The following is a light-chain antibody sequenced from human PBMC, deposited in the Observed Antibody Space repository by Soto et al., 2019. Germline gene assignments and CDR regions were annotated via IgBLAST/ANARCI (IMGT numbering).Light chain of an antibody. CDR1: QSVNTN. V-gene: IGKV3-15*01. Sequence: EIVMTQSPATLSMSPGERATLSCRASQSVNTNLAWYQQKPGQAPRLLISDASTRATGIPARFSGSGSGTEFTLTISSLQSEDFAVYYCQQYNNWPQLTFGGGTKVEIK. CDR2: DAS. J-gene: IGKJ4*01. CDR3: QQYNNWPQLT.